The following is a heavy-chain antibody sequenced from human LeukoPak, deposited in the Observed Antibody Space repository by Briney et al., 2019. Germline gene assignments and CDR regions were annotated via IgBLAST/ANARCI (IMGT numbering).Heavy chain of an antibody. J-gene: IGHJ4*02. CDR2: IYYSGST. CDR1: GGSISSGDYY. D-gene: IGHD5-12*01. CDR3: PRGGPYSGYAAEDY. V-gene: IGHV4-30-4*01. Sequence: SETLSLTCTVSGGSISSGDYYWSWIRQPPGKGLEWIGYIYYSGSTYYNPSLKSRVTISVDTSKNQFSLKLSSVTAADTAVYYCPRGGPYSGYAAEDYWGQGPLVTVSS.